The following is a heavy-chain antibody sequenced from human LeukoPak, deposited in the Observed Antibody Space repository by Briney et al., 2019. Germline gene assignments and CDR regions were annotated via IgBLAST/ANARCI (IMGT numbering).Heavy chain of an antibody. CDR3: ARDKSHYYDTSGLFGIY. V-gene: IGHV1-69*04. Sequence: SVKVSCKTSGDTFSSYVISWVRQAPGQGLEWMGRIIPILGISNYPQKFQGRVTVTADKSTSTAYMELNCLRSDDTAVYYCARDKSHYYDTSGLFGIYWGQGTLVTVSS. CDR1: GDTFSSYV. D-gene: IGHD3-22*01. CDR2: IIPILGIS. J-gene: IGHJ4*02.